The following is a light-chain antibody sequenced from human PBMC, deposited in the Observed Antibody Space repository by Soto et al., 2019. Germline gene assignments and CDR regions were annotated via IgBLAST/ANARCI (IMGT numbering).Light chain of an antibody. Sequence: QSVLTQPPSVSGGPGQRVTISCTGSSSNIGAGYDVHWYQQLPGTAPKLLIYGNSNRPSGVPDRFSGSKSGTSASLAITGLQAEDEADYYCQSYDSSLSGYVVFGGGIKLTVL. V-gene: IGLV1-40*01. CDR3: QSYDSSLSGYVV. CDR2: GNS. CDR1: SSNIGAGYD. J-gene: IGLJ2*01.